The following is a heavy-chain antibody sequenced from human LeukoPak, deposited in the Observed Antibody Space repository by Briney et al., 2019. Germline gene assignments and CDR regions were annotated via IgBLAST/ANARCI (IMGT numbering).Heavy chain of an antibody. CDR2: VYYTGNT. D-gene: IGHD3-3*01. V-gene: IGHV4-59*01. CDR3: ATGNTLRYFNF. J-gene: IGHJ4*02. CDR1: GGSIYSYY. Sequence: SETLSLTCTVSGGSIYSYYWSWIRQSPGKGLEWIGYVYYTGNTDYNPSLKSRVTVSVDTSKNQFSLRLSSVTAADTAIYFCATGNTLRYFNFWGQGTLVTVPS.